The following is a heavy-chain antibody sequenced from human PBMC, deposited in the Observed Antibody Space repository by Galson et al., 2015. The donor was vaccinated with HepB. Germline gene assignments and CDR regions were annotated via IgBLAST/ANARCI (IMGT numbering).Heavy chain of an antibody. V-gene: IGHV3-23*01. CDR1: GFTFSSYA. D-gene: IGHD4-17*01. Sequence: SLRLSCAASGFTFSSYAMSWVRQAPGKGLEWVSAISGSGGSTYYADSVKGRFTISRDDSKNTLYLQMNSLRAEDTAVYYCAKVKELPTVMFDYWGQGTLVTVSS. CDR3: AKVKELPTVMFDY. J-gene: IGHJ4*02. CDR2: ISGSGGST.